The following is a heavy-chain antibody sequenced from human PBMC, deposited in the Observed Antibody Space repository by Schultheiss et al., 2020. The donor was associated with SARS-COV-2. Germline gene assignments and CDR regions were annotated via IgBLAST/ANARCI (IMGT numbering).Heavy chain of an antibody. CDR2: ISSSGSTI. V-gene: IGHV3-11*01. CDR1: GFTFSSYA. D-gene: IGHD2-15*01. Sequence: GESLKISCAASGFTFSSYAMSWIRQAPGKGLEWVSYISSSGSTIYYADSVKGRFTISRDNAKNSLYLQMNSLRAEDTAVYYCARDQVPVVAATPGYWGQGTLVTVSS. CDR3: ARDQVPVVAATPGY. J-gene: IGHJ4*02.